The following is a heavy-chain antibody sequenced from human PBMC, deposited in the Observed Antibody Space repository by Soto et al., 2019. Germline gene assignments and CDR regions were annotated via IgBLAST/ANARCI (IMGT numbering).Heavy chain of an antibody. Sequence: SENLPLTCTVSGGALSAGEWSLIRHPPGKGLEWIGYIYYSGSTYYNPSLKSRVTISVDTSKNQFSLKLSSVTAADTAVYYCARVGGIIWFDPWGQGTLVAVS. D-gene: IGHD1-20*01. CDR2: IYYSGST. V-gene: IGHV4-59*06. J-gene: IGHJ5*02. CDR1: GGALSAGE. CDR3: ARVGGIIWFDP.